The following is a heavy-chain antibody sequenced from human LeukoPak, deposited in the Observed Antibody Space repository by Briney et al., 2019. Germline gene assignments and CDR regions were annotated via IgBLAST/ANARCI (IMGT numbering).Heavy chain of an antibody. CDR3: AGDSSYYDSSGT. CDR1: GGSISSYY. J-gene: IGHJ3*01. V-gene: IGHV4-59*01. D-gene: IGHD3-22*01. Sequence: SETLSLTCSVSGGSISSYYWSWIRQPPGKGLEWIGYIYYSGRTSYNPSLKSRVTISVDTSKNQFSLRLSSVTAADTAVYYCAGDSSYYDSSGTWGQGTMVTVSS. CDR2: IYYSGRT.